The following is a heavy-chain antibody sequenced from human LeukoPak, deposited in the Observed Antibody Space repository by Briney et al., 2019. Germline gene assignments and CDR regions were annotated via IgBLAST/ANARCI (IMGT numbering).Heavy chain of an antibody. CDR3: TWLKENY. D-gene: IGHD6-19*01. CDR1: GFTFSNAW. Sequence: KPGGSLRLSCAASGFTFSNAWMSWVRQAPGKGLEWVGRIKNKPDGGTADYAAPVEGRFTISRDDSKNMLYLQMNSLKTEDTAVYYCTWLKENYWGQGTLVTVSS. V-gene: IGHV3-15*01. J-gene: IGHJ4*02. CDR2: IKNKPDGGTA.